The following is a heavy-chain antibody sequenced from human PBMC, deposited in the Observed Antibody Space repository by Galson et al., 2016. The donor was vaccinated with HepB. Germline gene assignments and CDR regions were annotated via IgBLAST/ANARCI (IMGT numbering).Heavy chain of an antibody. Sequence: SVKVSCKASGYTFTYHSMHWVRQAPGQRLEWMGWINAGSGHTKYSQKFQGRVTITRDTSANTAYMVLSSLRSEDTTVYYCARDPLFDYWGQGTLVTVSS. CDR2: INAGSGHT. CDR1: GYTFTYHS. CDR3: ARDPLFDY. V-gene: IGHV1-3*01. J-gene: IGHJ4*02.